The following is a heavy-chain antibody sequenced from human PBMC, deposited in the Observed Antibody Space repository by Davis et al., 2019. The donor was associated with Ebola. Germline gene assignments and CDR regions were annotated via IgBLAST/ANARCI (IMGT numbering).Heavy chain of an antibody. CDR1: GFTFSSYG. Sequence: GGSLRLSCAASGFTFSSYGMHWVRQAPGKGLEWVAVISYDGSNKYYADSVKGRFTISRDNSKNTLYLQMNSLRPEDTATYYCAKDPGGHSGDSDYWGQGTLVIVSS. J-gene: IGHJ4*02. CDR3: AKDPGGHSGDSDY. D-gene: IGHD2-15*01. V-gene: IGHV3-30*18. CDR2: ISYDGSNK.